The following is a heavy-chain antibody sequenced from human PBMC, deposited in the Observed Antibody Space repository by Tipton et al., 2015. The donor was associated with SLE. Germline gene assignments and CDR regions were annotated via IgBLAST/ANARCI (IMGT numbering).Heavy chain of an antibody. V-gene: IGHV3-23*01. D-gene: IGHD3/OR15-3a*01. CDR2: ISGSGGSK. J-gene: IGHJ4*02. Sequence: PLRLSCEASGYSFSAYAMSWVRQAPGKGLEWVSSISGSGGSKFYADSVKGRFTISRDNSKNTLDLQMGSLRAEDTAVYYCARDGLRGIGKFFDYWGQGTLVTVSS. CDR3: ARDGLRGIGKFFDY. CDR1: GYSFSAYA.